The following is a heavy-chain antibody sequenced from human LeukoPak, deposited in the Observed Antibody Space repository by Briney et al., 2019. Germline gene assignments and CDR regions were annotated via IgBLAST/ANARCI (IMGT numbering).Heavy chain of an antibody. J-gene: IGHJ4*02. CDR2: IYYSGST. CDR1: GGSISSSSYY. Sequence: SETLSLTCTVSGGSISSSSYYWGWIRQPPGQGLEWIGSIYYSGSTYYNPSLKSRVTISVDTSKNQFSLQLSSVTAADTAVYYCARRGYGSGSYRNWGQGTLVIVSS. V-gene: IGHV4-39*01. D-gene: IGHD3-10*01. CDR3: ARRGYGSGSYRN.